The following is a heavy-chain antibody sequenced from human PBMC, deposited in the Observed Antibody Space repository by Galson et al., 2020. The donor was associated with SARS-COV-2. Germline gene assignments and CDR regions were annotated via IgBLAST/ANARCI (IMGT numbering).Heavy chain of an antibody. CDR3: ARDSGGSYYRYGMDV. Sequence: ASETLSLTCTVSGGPISSYYWTWIRQPPGKGLEWIGYLSYSGSTNYNPSLKSRVTISGDTSKKQVSLKLTSVSAADTAVYYCARDSGGSYYRYGMDVWGQGTTVTVSS. D-gene: IGHD3-10*01. CDR2: LSYSGST. CDR1: GGPISSYY. J-gene: IGHJ6*02. V-gene: IGHV4-59*01.